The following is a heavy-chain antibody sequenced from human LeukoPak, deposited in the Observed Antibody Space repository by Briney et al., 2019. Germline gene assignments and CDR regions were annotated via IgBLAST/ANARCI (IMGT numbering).Heavy chain of an antibody. D-gene: IGHD6-13*01. CDR1: GFSFSYHG. CDR2: VSPPGGGT. J-gene: IGHJ4*02. CDR3: ARLKAAAGSNFDY. Sequence: PGGTLRLSCAASGFSFSYHGMNWVRQAPGKGLEWLSGVSPPGGGTYYADSVKGRFTISRDTAKNSLYLQMNSLRAEDTALYYCARLKAAAGSNFDYWGQGTLVTVSS. V-gene: IGHV3-21*04.